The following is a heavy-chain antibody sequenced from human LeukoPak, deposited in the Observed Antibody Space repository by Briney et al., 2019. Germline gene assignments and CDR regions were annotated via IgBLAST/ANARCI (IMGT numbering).Heavy chain of an antibody. CDR3: AHSEQWLEYYFDY. CDR1: GGSISSYYW. Sequence: TLSLTCTVSGGSISSYYWSWIRQPPGKALEWLALIYWDDDKRYSPSLKSRLTITKDTSKNQVVLTMTNMDPVDTATYYCAHSEQWLEYYFDYWGHGTLVTASS. D-gene: IGHD6-19*01. J-gene: IGHJ4*01. CDR2: IYWDDDK. V-gene: IGHV2-5*08.